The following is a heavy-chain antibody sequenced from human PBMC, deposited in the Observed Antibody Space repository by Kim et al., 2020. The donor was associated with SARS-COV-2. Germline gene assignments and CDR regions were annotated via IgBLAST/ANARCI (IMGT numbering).Heavy chain of an antibody. Sequence: SVKGRFTISRDNSKNTLYLQMNSLRAEDTAVYYCARDYYDSSGYSVGFDYWGQGTLVTVSS. V-gene: IGHV3-30*01. CDR3: ARDYYDSSGYSVGFDY. D-gene: IGHD3-22*01. J-gene: IGHJ4*02.